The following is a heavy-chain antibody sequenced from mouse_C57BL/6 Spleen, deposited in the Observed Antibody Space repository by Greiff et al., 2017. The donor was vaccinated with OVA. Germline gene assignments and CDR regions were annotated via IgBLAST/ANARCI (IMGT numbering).Heavy chain of an antibody. Sequence: VQLQESGPELVKPGASVKISCKASGYSFTSYYIHWVQQRPGQGLAWIGWIYPGSGNTKTNEKLEGKATLTADTSSSTAYMQLSSLTSEDSAVYYCARGEYSRYFDYWGQGTTLTVSS. CDR3: ARGEYSRYFDY. CDR2: IYPGSGNT. D-gene: IGHD5-1*01. J-gene: IGHJ2*01. V-gene: IGHV1-66*01. CDR1: GYSFTSYY.